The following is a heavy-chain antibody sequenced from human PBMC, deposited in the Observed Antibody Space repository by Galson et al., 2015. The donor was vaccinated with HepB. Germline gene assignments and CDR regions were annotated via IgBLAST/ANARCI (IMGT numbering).Heavy chain of an antibody. Sequence: CAISGDSVSSNSAAWNWIRQSPSRGLEWLGRTYYRSKWYNDYAVSVRSRITINPDTSKNQFSLQLNSVTPEDTAVYYCASDSGSYLTAYFDYWGQGTLVTVSS. CDR1: GDSVSSNSAA. D-gene: IGHD1-26*01. CDR2: TYYRSKWYN. J-gene: IGHJ4*02. V-gene: IGHV6-1*01. CDR3: ASDSGSYLTAYFDY.